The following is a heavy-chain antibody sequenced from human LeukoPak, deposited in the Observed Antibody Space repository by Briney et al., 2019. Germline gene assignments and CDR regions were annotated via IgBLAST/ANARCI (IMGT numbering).Heavy chain of an antibody. Sequence: GGSLRLSCAASGFTFSSYAMTWLRQAPGRGLEWVSTISGSGITPYYADSVKGRFTISRDNSKNTVYLQMNSLRAGDTAIYYCAKVTVWSVASFDYWGQGTLVTASS. D-gene: IGHD5-12*01. CDR3: AKVTVWSVASFDY. CDR2: ISGSGITP. V-gene: IGHV3-23*01. J-gene: IGHJ4*02. CDR1: GFTFSSYA.